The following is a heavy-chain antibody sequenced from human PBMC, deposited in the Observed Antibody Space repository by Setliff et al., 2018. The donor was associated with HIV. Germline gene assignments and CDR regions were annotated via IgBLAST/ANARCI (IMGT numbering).Heavy chain of an antibody. V-gene: IGHV4-4*09. CDR3: ARHANYDFWSGYWGYYFDY. CDR1: GGSISTYY. J-gene: IGHJ4*02. Sequence: SETLSLTCTVSGGSISTYYWSWIRQPPGKGLEWIGYIYTSGSTNYNPSLRTRVTISIDTSKKQVSLKLSSVTAADTAVYYCARHANYDFWSGYWGYYFDYWGLGTLVTVSS. D-gene: IGHD3-3*01. CDR2: IYTSGST.